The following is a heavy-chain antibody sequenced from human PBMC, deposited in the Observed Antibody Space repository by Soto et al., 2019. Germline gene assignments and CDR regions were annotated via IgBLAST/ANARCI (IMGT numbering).Heavy chain of an antibody. CDR3: ATTARRTYYHDSSGYRQWFDP. CDR2: IHYGGGT. CDR1: GGSMSSYY. Sequence: SETLSLTCTVSGGSMSSYYWTWIRQPPGKGLEWIGFIHYGGGTVYNPALRTRVTVTVETSKKQFSLDLSSVTAADTAVYYCATTARRTYYHDSSGYRQWFDPWGQGTLVTVSS. V-gene: IGHV4-59*01. D-gene: IGHD3-22*01. J-gene: IGHJ5*02.